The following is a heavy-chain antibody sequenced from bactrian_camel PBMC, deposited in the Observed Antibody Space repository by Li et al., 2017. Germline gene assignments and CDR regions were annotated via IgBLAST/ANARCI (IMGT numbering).Heavy chain of an antibody. CDR1: EPTFSRRC. Sequence: VQLVESGGGSVQAGGSLRLSCASSEPTFSRRCMGWFRQAPGKEREGVAQITTSSGSTSYADSVAGRFTISKDNAKDTLYLKMNDLKPADTATCYCAAGTGKRGWLCAVSAGTAGFGYWGQGTQVTVS. D-gene: IGHD7*01. CDR3: AAGTGKRGWLCAVSAGTAGFGY. J-gene: IGHJ6*01. V-gene: IGHV3S68*01. CDR2: ITTSSGST.